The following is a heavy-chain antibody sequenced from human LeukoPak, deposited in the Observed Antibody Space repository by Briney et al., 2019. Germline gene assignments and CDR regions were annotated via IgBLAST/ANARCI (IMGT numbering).Heavy chain of an antibody. CDR3: ARAPSEIGGYYPEYFRH. Sequence: GGSLRLSCAASGFTFSNYWMHWVRQAPGKGLVWVSRINTDGSSTNYADPVKGRFTISRDNANNTLSLQMNSLRPEDTGVYYCARAPSEIGGYYPEYFRHWGQGTLVTVSS. V-gene: IGHV3-74*01. J-gene: IGHJ1*01. CDR2: INTDGSST. D-gene: IGHD3-22*01. CDR1: GFTFSNYW.